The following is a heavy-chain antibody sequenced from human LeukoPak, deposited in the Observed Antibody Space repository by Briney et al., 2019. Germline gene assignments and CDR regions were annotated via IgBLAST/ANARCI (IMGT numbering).Heavy chain of an antibody. CDR1: GFXFDDYA. Sequence: GGSLRLSCAASGFXFDDYAIHWVRQAPGEGLEWVSLISGDGGSTYYTDSVKGRFTISRDNSKNSLYLQMNSLRSEDTALYYCAKDRGSGSIYWGQGTLVTVSS. V-gene: IGHV3-43*02. J-gene: IGHJ4*02. CDR2: ISGDGGST. D-gene: IGHD3-10*01. CDR3: AKDRGSGSIY.